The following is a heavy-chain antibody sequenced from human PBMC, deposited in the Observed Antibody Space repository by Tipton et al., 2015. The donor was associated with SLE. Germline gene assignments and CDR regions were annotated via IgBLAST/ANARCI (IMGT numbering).Heavy chain of an antibody. Sequence: SLRLSCAVSGSSISNNWWSWVRQSPEKGLEWIGEIYHSGSANYNPSLKSRVTISVDNSKNQFSLKLNSVTAADTAVYYCARNGGFYLDYWGQGTVVTVSS. CDR1: GSSISNNW. V-gene: IGHV4-4*02. CDR3: ARNGGFYLDY. CDR2: IYHSGSA. D-gene: IGHD3-10*01. J-gene: IGHJ4*02.